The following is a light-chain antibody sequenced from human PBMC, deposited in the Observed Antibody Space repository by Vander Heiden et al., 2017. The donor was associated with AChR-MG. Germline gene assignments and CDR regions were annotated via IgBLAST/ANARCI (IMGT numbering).Light chain of an antibody. J-gene: IGLJ3*02. CDR1: SSDVVGYNY. Sequence: QSALTQPASVSGSPGQSITISCTGPSSDVVGYNYVSWYQQHPGKAPKLMIYDVSNRPSGVSNRFSGSKSGNTASLTISGLQAEDEADYYCSPYTSSSPPWVFGGGTKLTVL. CDR3: SPYTSSSPPWV. CDR2: DVS. V-gene: IGLV2-14*01.